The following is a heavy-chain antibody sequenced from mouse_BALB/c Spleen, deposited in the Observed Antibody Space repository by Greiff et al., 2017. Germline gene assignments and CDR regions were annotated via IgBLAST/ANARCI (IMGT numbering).Heavy chain of an antibody. CDR3: ARGGSSSHWYFDV. Sequence: VQLQQPGAELVMPGASVKMSCKASGYTFTDYWMHWVKQRPGQGLEWIGAIDTSDSYTSYNQKFKGKATLTVDESSSTAYMQLSSLTSEDSAVYYCARGGSSSHWYFDVWGAGTTVTVSS. J-gene: IGHJ1*01. D-gene: IGHD1-1*01. CDR1: GYTFTDYW. CDR2: IDTSDSYT. V-gene: IGHV1-69*01.